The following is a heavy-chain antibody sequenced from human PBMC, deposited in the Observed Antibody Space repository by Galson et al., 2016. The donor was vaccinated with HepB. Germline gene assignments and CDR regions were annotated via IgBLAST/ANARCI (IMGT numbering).Heavy chain of an antibody. D-gene: IGHD4-11*01. CDR3: ARAPPGVTTRSFDN. CDR2: IIPLFGTT. V-gene: IGHV1-69*06. CDR1: GSTFSTYS. J-gene: IGHJ4*02. Sequence: SEKGGCKASGSTFSTYSVSWVRQAPGQGLEWLGEIIPLFGTTNFTQRFQGRVTITADKSTDTAYMELSSLRSEDTAVYYCARAPPGVTTRSFDNWGQGTLVTVSS.